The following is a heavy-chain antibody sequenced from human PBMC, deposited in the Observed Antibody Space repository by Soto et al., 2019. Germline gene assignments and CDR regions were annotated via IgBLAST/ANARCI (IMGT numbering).Heavy chain of an antibody. J-gene: IGHJ4*02. CDR3: AKGVFRGYCSSTSCRSYFDY. Sequence: GGSLRLSCAASGFTFSSYAMSWVRQAPGKGLEWVSAISGSGGSTYYADSVKGRFTISRDNSKNTLYLQMNSLRAEDTAVYYCAKGVFRGYCSSTSCRSYFDYWGQGTLVTVSS. V-gene: IGHV3-23*01. CDR2: ISGSGGST. D-gene: IGHD2-2*01. CDR1: GFTFSSYA.